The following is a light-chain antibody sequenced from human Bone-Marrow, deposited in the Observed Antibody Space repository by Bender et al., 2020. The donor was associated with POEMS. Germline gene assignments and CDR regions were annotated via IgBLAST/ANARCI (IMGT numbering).Light chain of an antibody. J-gene: IGLJ3*02. CDR3: CSHAGSYTWV. Sequence: QSALTQPASLSGSPGQSITISCTGTSSDVGSYNLVSWYQQHPGTAPKLIVYEVTKRPSGVSDRFSGSKSGNTASLTISGLQAEDEADYYCCSHAGSYTWVFGGGTKLTVL. V-gene: IGLV2-23*02. CDR2: EVT. CDR1: SSDVGSYNL.